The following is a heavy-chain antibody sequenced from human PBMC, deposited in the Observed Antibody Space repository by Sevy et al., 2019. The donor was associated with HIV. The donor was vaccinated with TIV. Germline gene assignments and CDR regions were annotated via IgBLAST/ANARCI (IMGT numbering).Heavy chain of an antibody. V-gene: IGHV4-59*01. CDR2: IYYTGST. J-gene: IGHJ5*02. CDR3: ARAPPVRSGDDSLNWFDP. CDR1: GGSISAYY. Sequence: SETLSLTCTVSGGSISAYYWSWIRQPPGKGLEYLGYIYYTGSTNYNPSLKSRVTISVDTYKNQFSLKLSSVTAADTAVYYCARAPPVRSGDDSLNWFDPWGQGTLVTVSS. D-gene: IGHD5-12*01.